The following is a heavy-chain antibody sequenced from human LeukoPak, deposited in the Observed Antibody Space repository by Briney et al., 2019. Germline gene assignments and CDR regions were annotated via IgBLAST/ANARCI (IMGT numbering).Heavy chain of an antibody. CDR3: ARQPLTGYYRDFDY. CDR2: IYYSGST. J-gene: IGHJ4*02. CDR1: GFTFSNAW. Sequence: PGGSLRLSCAASGFTFSNAWMNWVRQAPGKGLEWIGSIYYSGSTYYNPSLKSRVTISVDTSKNQFSLKLSSVTAADTAVYYCARQPLTGYYRDFDYWGQGTLVTVSS. D-gene: IGHD3-9*01. V-gene: IGHV4-59*05.